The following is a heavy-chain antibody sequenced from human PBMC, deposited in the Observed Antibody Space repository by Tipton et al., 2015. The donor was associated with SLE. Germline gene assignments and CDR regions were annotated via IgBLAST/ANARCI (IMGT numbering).Heavy chain of an antibody. J-gene: IGHJ4*02. CDR2: INPNSGGT. V-gene: IGHV1-2*06. D-gene: IGHD3-3*01. CDR3: AVLQFFESLYS. Sequence: QLVQSGAEVKKPGASVKVSCKASGYSFSDYYIHWVRQAPGQGLEFLGRINPNSGGTNYGQRFLGRVTMTRVTSISTAYMELSSLGSDDTAVYFCAVLQFFESLYSWGQGALVTVSA. CDR1: GYSFSDYY.